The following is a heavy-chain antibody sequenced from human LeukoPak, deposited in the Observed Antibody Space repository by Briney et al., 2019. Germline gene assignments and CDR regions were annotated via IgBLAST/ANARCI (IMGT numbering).Heavy chain of an antibody. CDR3: ARERTTETTWGYFDY. V-gene: IGHV1-8*01. CDR2: MNPNSGNT. D-gene: IGHD4-17*01. CDR1: GYTFTSYD. Sequence: ASVKVSCKASGYTFTSYDINWVRQATGQGLEWMGWMNPNSGNTGYAQKFQGRVTMTRNTSISTAYMELSSLTSEDTAVYFCARERTTETTWGYFDYWGQGTLVTVSS. J-gene: IGHJ4*02.